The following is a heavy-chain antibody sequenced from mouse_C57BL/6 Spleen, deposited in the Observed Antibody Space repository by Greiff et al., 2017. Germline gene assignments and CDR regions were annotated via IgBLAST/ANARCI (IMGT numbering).Heavy chain of an antibody. Sequence: QVQLQQPGAELVKPGASVKLSCKASGYTFTSYWMHWVKQRPGQGLEWIGMIHPNGGSTNYNEKFKSKATLTVDKSSSTAYMQLSSLTSEDSAVYYCGPFTVGATDYWGQGTTLTVSS. J-gene: IGHJ2*01. V-gene: IGHV1-64*01. CDR2: IHPNGGST. CDR1: GYTFTSYW. CDR3: GPFTVGATDY. D-gene: IGHD1-1*01.